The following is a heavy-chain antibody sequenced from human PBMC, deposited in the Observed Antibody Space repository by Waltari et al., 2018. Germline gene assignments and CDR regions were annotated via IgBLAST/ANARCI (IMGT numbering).Heavy chain of an antibody. CDR3: ASLGIAVAGVFDP. CDR2: IYTSRST. V-gene: IGHV4-4*07. Sequence: QVQLQESGPGLVKPSETLSLTCPVPGGSISSYYWSWIRQPAGKGLEWIGRIYTSRSTNYNPTLKSRVTMSVDTSKNQFSLKLSSVTAADTAVYYCASLGIAVAGVFDPWGQGTLVTVSS. J-gene: IGHJ5*02. D-gene: IGHD6-19*01. CDR1: GGSISSYY.